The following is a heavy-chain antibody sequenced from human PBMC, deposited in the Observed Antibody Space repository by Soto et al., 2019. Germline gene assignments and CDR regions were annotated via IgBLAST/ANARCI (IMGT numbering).Heavy chain of an antibody. CDR2: IYYNGST. Sequence: QVLLQESGPGLMKPSQTLSLTCTVSGLTISSASYYWSWIRQHPGKGLEWVGNIYYNGSTYYSPSFKSRVTLWVDTSKNQFSLRLASVTAADTAVYYCARYRISGSWSKFDYWGQGTLVTVSS. CDR1: GLTISSASYY. V-gene: IGHV4-31*03. D-gene: IGHD6-13*01. CDR3: ARYRISGSWSKFDY. J-gene: IGHJ4*02.